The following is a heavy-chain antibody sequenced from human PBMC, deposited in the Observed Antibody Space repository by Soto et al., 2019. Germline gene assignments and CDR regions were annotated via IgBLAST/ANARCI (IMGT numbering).Heavy chain of an antibody. Sequence: GGSLRLSCAASGFTFSSYSMNWVRQAPGKGLEWVSYISSSSSTIYYADSVKGRFTISRDNAKNSLYLQMNSLRDEDTAVYYCARVAWQQLVPDYFDYWGQGTLVTVSS. J-gene: IGHJ4*02. D-gene: IGHD6-13*01. CDR1: GFTFSSYS. V-gene: IGHV3-48*02. CDR3: ARVAWQQLVPDYFDY. CDR2: ISSSSSTI.